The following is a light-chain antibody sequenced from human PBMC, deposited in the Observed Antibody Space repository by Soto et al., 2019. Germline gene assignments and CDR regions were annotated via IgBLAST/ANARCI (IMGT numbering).Light chain of an antibody. Sequence: DIQMTQSPSTLSASVGDRVTITCRASQSINSWLAWYQQKPGKAPKLLIYDASTLETGVPSRFSGSGSGTGFTLTISSLQPDDFATYYCQQYNSYSTFGPGTKVDIK. CDR1: QSINSW. V-gene: IGKV1-5*01. J-gene: IGKJ3*01. CDR3: QQYNSYST. CDR2: DAS.